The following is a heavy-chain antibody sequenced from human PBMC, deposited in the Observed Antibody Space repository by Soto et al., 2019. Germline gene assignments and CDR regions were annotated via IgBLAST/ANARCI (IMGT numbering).Heavy chain of an antibody. J-gene: IGHJ4*02. CDR1: GFTFSSYA. D-gene: IGHD4-17*01. CDR3: ARCIGLGATVVTHFDY. CDR2: ISYDGSNK. Sequence: SLRLSCAASGFTFSSYAMHWVRQAPGKGLEWVAVISYDGSNKYYADSVKGRFTISRDNSKNTLYLQMNSLRAEDTAVYYCARCIGLGATVVTHFDYWGQGTLVTVSS. V-gene: IGHV3-30-3*01.